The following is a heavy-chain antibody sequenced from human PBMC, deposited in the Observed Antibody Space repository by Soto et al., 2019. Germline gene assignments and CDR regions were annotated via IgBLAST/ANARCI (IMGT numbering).Heavy chain of an antibody. V-gene: IGHV1-2*04. CDR2: INPNSGGT. CDR1: GYTFTGYY. D-gene: IGHD6-13*01. Sequence: ASVKVSCKASGYTFTGYYMHWVRQAPGQGLEWMGWINPNSGGTNYAQKFQGWVTMTRDTSISTAYMELSRLRSDDTAVYYCVMRQIEADDYYYYYGMDVWGQGTTVTVSS. CDR3: VMRQIEADDYYYYYGMDV. J-gene: IGHJ6*02.